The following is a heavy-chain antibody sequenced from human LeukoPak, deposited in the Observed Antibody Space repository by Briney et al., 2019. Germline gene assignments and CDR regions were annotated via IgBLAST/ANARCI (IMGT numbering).Heavy chain of an antibody. D-gene: IGHD1-1*01. CDR1: GYTFTSYY. V-gene: IGHV1-46*03. CDR2: IDPGGGTR. CDR3: AVFVRALHGWKAFDI. Sequence: ASVRVSCKASGYTFTSYYIHWVRQAPGQGLEWMGMIDPGGGTRSYAQKFQGRVSMTRDTSTTTVYMELSSLRSEDTATYFCAVFVRALHGWKAFDIWGQGTMVTVSS. J-gene: IGHJ3*02.